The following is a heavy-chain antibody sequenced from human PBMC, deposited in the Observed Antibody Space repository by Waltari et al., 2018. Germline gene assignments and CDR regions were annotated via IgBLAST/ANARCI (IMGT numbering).Heavy chain of an antibody. D-gene: IGHD1-26*01. CDR3: AREGGATRTSWYFDL. CDR1: GFTFNSYS. J-gene: IGHJ2*01. Sequence: EVQLVESGGGLVQPGGSLRLSCAASGFTFNSYSMNWVRQAPGKGLEWVSYITSRGSTIYYADSGKGRFGISRDNAKNSLYLQMDSLRAEDTAVYYCAREGGATRTSWYFDLWGRGTLVTVSS. CDR2: ITSRGSTI. V-gene: IGHV3-48*04.